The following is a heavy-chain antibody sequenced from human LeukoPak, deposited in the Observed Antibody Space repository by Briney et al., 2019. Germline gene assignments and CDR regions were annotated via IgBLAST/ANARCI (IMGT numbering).Heavy chain of an antibody. CDR1: GFTFRTSG. V-gene: IGHV3-48*01. Sequence: GGSLRLSCAASGFTFRTSGMNWVRQAPGKGLDGVSYISSSGTTISYAQTVKGRFTITRDNAQNALTLHMNTLRADDTAVYYCAKDGGTHFDHWGQGTLVTVSS. CDR3: AKDGGTHFDH. CDR2: ISSSGTTI. J-gene: IGHJ4*02. D-gene: IGHD1-26*01.